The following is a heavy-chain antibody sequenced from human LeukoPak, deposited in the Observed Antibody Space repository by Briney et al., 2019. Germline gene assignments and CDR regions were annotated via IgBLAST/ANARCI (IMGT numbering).Heavy chain of an antibody. CDR3: ASAYSGLSWGDY. V-gene: IGHV3-53*01. D-gene: IGHD1-26*01. CDR1: GFTVSSNY. CDR2: IYSGGST. Sequence: PGGSLRLSCAASGFTVSSNYMSWVRQAPGKGLEWVSVIYSGGSTYYADSVKGRFTISRDNSKNTLFLQMNSLRAEDTAMYYCASAYSGLSWGDYWGQGTLVTVSS. J-gene: IGHJ4*02.